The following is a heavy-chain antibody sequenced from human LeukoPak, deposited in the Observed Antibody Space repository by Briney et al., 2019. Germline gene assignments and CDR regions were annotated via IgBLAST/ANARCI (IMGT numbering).Heavy chain of an antibody. CDR3: ARARTGSYYSTFEH. V-gene: IGHV3-30*04. J-gene: IGHJ1*01. D-gene: IGHD1-26*01. CDR1: GFTFSAYA. CDR2: ISYDETNY. Sequence: GGSLRLSCTASGFTFSAYAMHWVRQAPGKGLERVAVISYDETNYYYAESVKGRFSVSRGDSKNTLVLQMNSLTTEDTGVYYCARARTGSYYSTFEHWGPGTLVSVSS.